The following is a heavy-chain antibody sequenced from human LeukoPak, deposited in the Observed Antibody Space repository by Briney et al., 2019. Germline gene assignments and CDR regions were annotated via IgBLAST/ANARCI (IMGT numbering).Heavy chain of an antibody. V-gene: IGHV1-2*02. Sequence: ASVKVSCKASGYTFTGYYMHWVRQAPGQGLEWMGWINPNSGGTNYAQKFQGRVTMTRDTSISTAYMELSRLRSDDTAVYYCARGKGDEYSSSSYAFDIWGQGTMVTVSS. CDR1: GYTFTGYY. J-gene: IGHJ3*02. CDR3: ARGKGDEYSSSSYAFDI. CDR2: INPNSGGT. D-gene: IGHD6-6*01.